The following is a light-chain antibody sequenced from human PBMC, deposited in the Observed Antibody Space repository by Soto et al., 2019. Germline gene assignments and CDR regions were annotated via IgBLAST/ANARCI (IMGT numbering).Light chain of an antibody. J-gene: IGLJ1*01. CDR3: SSTMGV. CDR2: DVS. CDR1: RSDVGAYDY. Sequence: QSALTQPASVSGSPGQSITISCTGTRSDVGAYDYVTWYQQYPGKAPKVMIYDVSDRPSGVSNRFSGSKSGNTASLTISGLQAEDEAVYYCSSTMGVFGTGTKVTVL. V-gene: IGLV2-14*03.